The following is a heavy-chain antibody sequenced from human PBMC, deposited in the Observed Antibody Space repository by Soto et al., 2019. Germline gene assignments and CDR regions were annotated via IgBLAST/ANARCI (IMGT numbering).Heavy chain of an antibody. Sequence: QVQLQQWGAGLLKPSETLSLTCAVYGGSFSGYYWSWIRQPPGKGLEWIGEINHSGSTNYNPSLKSRVTISVDTSKNQFSLKLSSVTAADTAVYYCARAAATDNWFDSWGQGTLVTVSS. V-gene: IGHV4-34*01. CDR3: ARAAATDNWFDS. J-gene: IGHJ5*01. D-gene: IGHD6-13*01. CDR1: GGSFSGYY. CDR2: INHSGST.